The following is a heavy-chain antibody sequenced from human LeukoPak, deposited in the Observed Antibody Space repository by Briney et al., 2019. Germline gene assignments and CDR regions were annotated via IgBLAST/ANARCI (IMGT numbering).Heavy chain of an antibody. CDR1: GGTFSSYA. Sequence: GASVKVSCKASGGTFSSYAISWVRQAPGQGLEWMGGIIPIFGTANYAQKFQGRVTITADESTSTAYMELSCLRSEDTAVYYCARVSPWGYLVDYWGQGTLVTVSS. V-gene: IGHV1-69*13. CDR3: ARVSPWGYLVDY. CDR2: IIPIFGTA. D-gene: IGHD5-12*01. J-gene: IGHJ4*02.